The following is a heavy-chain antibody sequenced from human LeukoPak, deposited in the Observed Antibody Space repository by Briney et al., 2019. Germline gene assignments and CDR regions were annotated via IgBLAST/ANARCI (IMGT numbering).Heavy chain of an antibody. CDR2: ISYDGSNK. CDR1: GFTFSSYG. Sequence: PGGSLRLSCAASGFTFSSYGMHWVRQAPGKGLEWVAVISYDGSNKYYADSVKGRFTISRDNSKNTLYLQMNSLRAEDTAVYYCAKGEGVTMVRGVIYYYYYGMDVWGEGTTVTVSS. CDR3: AKGEGVTMVRGVIYYYYYGMDV. J-gene: IGHJ6*04. D-gene: IGHD3-10*01. V-gene: IGHV3-30*18.